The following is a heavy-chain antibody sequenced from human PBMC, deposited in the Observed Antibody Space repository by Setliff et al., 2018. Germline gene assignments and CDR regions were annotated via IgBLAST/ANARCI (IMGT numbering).Heavy chain of an antibody. CDR1: GFTFSSYG. CDR3: AGDKPLQHNYNFWSGYCPY. Sequence: GGSLRLSCAASGFTFSSYGMHWVRQAPGKGLEWLSYIRYDESDKYYADSVKGRFTISRDNSKNTLYLQMNSLRPEDTAVYYCAGDKPLQHNYNFWSGYCPYWGQGTLVTVSS. J-gene: IGHJ4*02. CDR2: IRYDESDK. V-gene: IGHV3-30*02. D-gene: IGHD3-3*01.